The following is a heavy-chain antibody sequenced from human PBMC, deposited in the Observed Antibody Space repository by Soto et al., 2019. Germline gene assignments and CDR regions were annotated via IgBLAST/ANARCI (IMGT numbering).Heavy chain of an antibody. Sequence: GSLRLSCAASGFTFSSYSMNWVRQAPGKGLEWVSYISSSSSTIYYADSVKGRFTISRDNAKNSLYLQMNSLRAEDTAVYYCARSYCSSTSCYTPHWFDPWGQGTLVTVSS. J-gene: IGHJ5*02. CDR3: ARSYCSSTSCYTPHWFDP. CDR2: ISSSSSTI. D-gene: IGHD2-2*02. CDR1: GFTFSSYS. V-gene: IGHV3-48*01.